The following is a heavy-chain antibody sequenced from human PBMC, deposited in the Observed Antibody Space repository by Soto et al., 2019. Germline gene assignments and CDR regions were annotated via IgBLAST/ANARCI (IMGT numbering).Heavy chain of an antibody. V-gene: IGHV4-31*03. CDR2: IYYSGSK. J-gene: IGHJ4*02. Sequence: PSETLSLTCTVSGGSVNSGGCYWSWIRQLPGKGLEWIGYIYYSGSKYYNPSLKSRITISIDKSTNQFSLNLTSVPVADTAVYYCAPFLGDSRNYRPYSLDKGGQGALEDASS. CDR3: APFLGDSRNYRPYSLDK. D-gene: IGHD4-17*01. CDR1: GGSVNSGGCY.